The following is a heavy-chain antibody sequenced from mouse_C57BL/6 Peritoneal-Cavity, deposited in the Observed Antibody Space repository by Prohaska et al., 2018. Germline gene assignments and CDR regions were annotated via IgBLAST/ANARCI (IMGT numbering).Heavy chain of an antibody. V-gene: IGHV11-2*01. CDR1: GFTFSGFW. CDR3: MRYGSYWYFDV. J-gene: IGHJ1*03. CDR2: INSDGSAI. D-gene: IGHD1-1*01. Sequence: EVQLLETGGGLVQPGGSRGLSCEGSGFTFSGFWMSWVRPTPGKNLWWIGDINSDGSAINYSPSIKDRFTIFRDNDKSTLYLHMSNVRSDDTATYFCMRYGSYWYFDVWGTGTTVTVSS.